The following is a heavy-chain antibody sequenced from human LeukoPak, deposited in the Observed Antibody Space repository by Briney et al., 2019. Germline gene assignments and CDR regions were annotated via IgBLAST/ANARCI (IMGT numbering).Heavy chain of an antibody. J-gene: IGHJ4*02. V-gene: IGHV3-30*04. CDR2: IPYDGSNK. CDR3: ARDFGRGDYYDPSGYPAY. D-gene: IGHD3-22*01. Sequence: PGRSLRLSCAASGFTFSSYAMHWVRQAPGKGLEWVALIPYDGSNKYYADSVKGRFTVSRDNSKNTLYLQMNSPRAEDTAVYYCARDFGRGDYYDPSGYPAYWGQGPLVTVSS. CDR1: GFTFSSYA.